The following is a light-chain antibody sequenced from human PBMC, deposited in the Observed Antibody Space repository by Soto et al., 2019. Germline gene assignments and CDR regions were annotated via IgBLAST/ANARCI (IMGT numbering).Light chain of an antibody. CDR2: QDS. CDR3: QAWDSSTAV. Sequence: ELTQPPSVSVSPGQTASITFSGDKLGDKYACWYQQKPGQSPVLVIYQDSKRPSGIPERFSGSNSGNTATLTISGTQAMDEADYYCQAWDSSTAVFGRGTKVTVL. J-gene: IGLJ2*01. CDR1: KLGDKY. V-gene: IGLV3-1*01.